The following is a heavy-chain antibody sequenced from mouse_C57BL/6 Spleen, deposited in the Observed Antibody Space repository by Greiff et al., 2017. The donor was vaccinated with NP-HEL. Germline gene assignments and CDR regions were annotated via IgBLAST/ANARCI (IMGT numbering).Heavy chain of an antibody. D-gene: IGHD3-2*02. CDR2: IDPETGGT. Sequence: VQLQQSGAELVRPGASVTLSCKASGYTFTDYEMHWVKQTPVHGLEWIGAIDPETGGTAYTQKFKGKAILTADKSSSTAYMELRSLTSEDSAVYYCTRWGAQATDYWGKGTTLTVSS. CDR3: TRWGAQATDY. CDR1: GYTFTDYE. V-gene: IGHV1-15*01. J-gene: IGHJ2*01.